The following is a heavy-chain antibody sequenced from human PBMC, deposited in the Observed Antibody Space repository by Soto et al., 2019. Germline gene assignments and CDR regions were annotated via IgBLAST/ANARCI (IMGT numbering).Heavy chain of an antibody. CDR1: RFTFSSYT. D-gene: IGHD3-9*01. CDR3: ARDKNPYYDVLTGYFHL. Sequence: GGSLRLSCAASRFTFSSYTMNWVRQSPGKGLEWVSSISTSSHYIYYADSVRGRFTVSRDNAKNSLYLQMNSLSAEDTAVYYCARDKNPYYDVLTGYFHLWGQGTLVTVSS. V-gene: IGHV3-21*01. CDR2: ISTSSHYI. J-gene: IGHJ1*01.